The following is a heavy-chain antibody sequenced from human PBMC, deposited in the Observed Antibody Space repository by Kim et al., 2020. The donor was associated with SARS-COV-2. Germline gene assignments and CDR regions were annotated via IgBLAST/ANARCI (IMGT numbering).Heavy chain of an antibody. Sequence: GESLKISCQGSGYIFSNYFIAWVRQMPGKGLEWMGNIDPDNSETNYSPSFQGHVTISVDKSITTASLQWSSLMDSDTAIYYCARHYGLNKNIDVAGYLNDTFYYYGMDIWGRGPTVTVST. CDR3: ARHYGLNKNIDVAGYLNDTFYYYGMDI. CDR2: IDPDNSET. V-gene: IGHV5-10-1*01. CDR1: GYIFSNYF. D-gene: IGHD2-15*01. J-gene: IGHJ6*01.